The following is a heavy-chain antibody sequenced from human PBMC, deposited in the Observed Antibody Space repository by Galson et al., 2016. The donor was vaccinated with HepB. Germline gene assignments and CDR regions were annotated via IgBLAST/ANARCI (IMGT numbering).Heavy chain of an antibody. CDR3: ARDPGELFLVVEHDVFDI. CDR2: INPSGGST. Sequence: SVKVSCKASGYTFTNYYMHWMRQAPGQGLEWMGIINPSGGSTNYAQKFQGRVTMTRDTSTSTVYMELSSLRSEDTAVYYCARDPGELFLVVEHDVFDIWGQGTMVTVSS. V-gene: IGHV1-46*01. CDR1: GYTFTNYY. D-gene: IGHD2-21*01. J-gene: IGHJ3*02.